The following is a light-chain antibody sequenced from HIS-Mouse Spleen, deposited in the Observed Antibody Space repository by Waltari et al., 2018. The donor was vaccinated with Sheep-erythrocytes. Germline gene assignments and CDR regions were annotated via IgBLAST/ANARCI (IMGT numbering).Light chain of an antibody. CDR2: KGS. V-gene: IGKV1-5*03. Sequence: DIHMTQSPSTLSAVVGHRVTITCRASQSISSWLAWYQQKPGKAPKLLNYKGSSLESGVPSRFSGSGSWTEFTLTISSLQPDDFATYYCQQYNSYSWTFGQGTKVEIK. J-gene: IGKJ1*01. CDR3: QQYNSYSWT. CDR1: QSISSW.